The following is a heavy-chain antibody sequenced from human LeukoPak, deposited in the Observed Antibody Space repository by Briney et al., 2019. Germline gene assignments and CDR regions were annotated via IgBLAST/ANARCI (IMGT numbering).Heavy chain of an antibody. V-gene: IGHV3-30-3*01. D-gene: IGHD6-19*01. CDR1: GFTFSSYA. J-gene: IGHJ4*02. CDR2: ISYDGSNK. CDR3: ARDQWGEQWLVPFDY. Sequence: GGSLRLSCAASGFTFSSYAMHWVRQAPGKGLEWVAVISYDGSNKYYADSVKGRFTISRDNSKNTLYLQMNSLRAEDTAVYYCARDQWGEQWLVPFDYWGQGTLVTVSS.